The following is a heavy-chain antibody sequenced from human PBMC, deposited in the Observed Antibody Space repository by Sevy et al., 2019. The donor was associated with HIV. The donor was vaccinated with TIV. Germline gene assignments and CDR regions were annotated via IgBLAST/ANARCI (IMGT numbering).Heavy chain of an antibody. CDR2: ISYEGSNR. V-gene: IGHV3-30-3*01. D-gene: IGHD3-22*01. CDR1: GLMFSNYA. J-gene: IGHJ6*02. Sequence: GGSLRLSCATSGLMFSNYAMHWVRQAPGKGLEGVALISYEGSNRYYADSVKGRFTISRDNSKYTLYVQMNSLKTEDTAVYYCARIVTGGSYVSGMDVWGQGTTVTVSS. CDR3: ARIVTGGSYVSGMDV.